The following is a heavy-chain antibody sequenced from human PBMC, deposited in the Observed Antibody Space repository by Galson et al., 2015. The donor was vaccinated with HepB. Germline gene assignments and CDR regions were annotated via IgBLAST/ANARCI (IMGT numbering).Heavy chain of an antibody. J-gene: IGHJ3*02. Sequence: SLRLSCAASGFTFSFTNNQMHWVRQAPDKRPEWVAVTSWDGSIQYYADSVRGRFTFSTDISKTTLYLQMNSLRDEDTAVYYCAREGGTAGATPAFDIWGQGTMVIVSS. CDR3: AREGGTAGATPAFDI. CDR1: GFTFSFTNNQ. D-gene: IGHD1-26*01. V-gene: IGHV3-30-3*01. CDR2: TSWDGSIQ.